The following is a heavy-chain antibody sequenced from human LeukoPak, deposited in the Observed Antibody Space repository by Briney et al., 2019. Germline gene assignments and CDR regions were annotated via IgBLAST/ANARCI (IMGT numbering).Heavy chain of an antibody. CDR2: ISYDGSNK. D-gene: IGHD2-15*01. CDR3: AREHIVVVAGGFDY. V-gene: IGHV3-30*04. CDR1: GFTFSSYA. Sequence: GRSLRLSCAASGFTFSSYAMHWVRQAPGKGLEWVAVISYDGSNKYYADSVKGRFTISRGNSKNTLYPQMNSLRAEDTAVYYCAREHIVVVAGGFDYWGQGTLVTVSS. J-gene: IGHJ4*02.